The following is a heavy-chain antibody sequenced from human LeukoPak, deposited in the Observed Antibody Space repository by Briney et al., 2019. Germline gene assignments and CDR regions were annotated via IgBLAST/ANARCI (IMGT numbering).Heavy chain of an antibody. CDR3: ARDLPLQFDP. Sequence: QSGGSLRLSCAASEFTVSSNYMSWVRQAPGKGLEWVSVIYSGGTTYYPDPVKGRFNISRDNSKNTLYLQMNSLRAEDTAVYYCARDLPLQFDPWGQGTLVTVSS. CDR2: IYSGGTT. J-gene: IGHJ5*02. CDR1: EFTVSSNY. V-gene: IGHV3-53*01.